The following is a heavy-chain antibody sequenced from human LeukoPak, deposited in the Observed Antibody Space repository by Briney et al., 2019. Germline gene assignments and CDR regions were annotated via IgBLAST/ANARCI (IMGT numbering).Heavy chain of an antibody. CDR1: GGSISSYY. CDR2: IYYSGST. Sequence: ETLSLTCTVSGGSISSYYWSWIRQPAGKGLEWIGYIYYSGSTNYTPSLKSRVTISVDTSKNQFSLKLSSVTAADTAVYYCARVPLRDCTSTSCLRYFYMDVWGKGTTVTVS. V-gene: IGHV4-59*01. J-gene: IGHJ6*03. CDR3: ARVPLRDCTSTSCLRYFYMDV. D-gene: IGHD2-2*01.